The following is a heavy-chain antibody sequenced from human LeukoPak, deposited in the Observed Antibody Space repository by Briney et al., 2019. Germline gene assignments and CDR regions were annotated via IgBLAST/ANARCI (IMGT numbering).Heavy chain of an antibody. J-gene: IGHJ4*02. V-gene: IGHV3-23*01. Sequence: GGSMRLSCAASVFTFSSYSISWVRQAPGKGLEWVSAISGSGGSTYYADSVKGRFTISRDNSKNTLYLQMNSLRAEDTAVYYCAKEGYYDSSGYYYFDYWGQGTLVTVSS. CDR1: VFTFSSYS. D-gene: IGHD3-22*01. CDR3: AKEGYYDSSGYYYFDY. CDR2: ISGSGGST.